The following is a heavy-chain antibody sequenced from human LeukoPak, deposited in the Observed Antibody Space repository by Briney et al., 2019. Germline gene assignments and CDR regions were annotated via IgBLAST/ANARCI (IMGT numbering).Heavy chain of an antibody. D-gene: IGHD3-22*01. CDR3: AKDHNYYDSSGYYPYYFDY. CDR1: GFTFNSYA. J-gene: IGHJ4*02. Sequence: GGSLRLSCAASGFTFNSYAMSWVRQAPAKALEWVSAISFSGCNTYYADSVKGRFTISRDNSKNTLYLQMNSLRAEDTAVYYCAKDHNYYDSSGYYPYYFDYWGGGTLVTVSS. CDR2: ISFSGCNT. V-gene: IGHV3-23*01.